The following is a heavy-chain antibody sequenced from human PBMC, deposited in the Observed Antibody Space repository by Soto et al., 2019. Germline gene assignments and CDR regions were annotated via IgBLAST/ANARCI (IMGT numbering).Heavy chain of an antibody. CDR3: ARDLEVAVAGA. V-gene: IGHV3-30-3*01. CDR1: GFTFSSYA. CDR2: ISYDGSNK. D-gene: IGHD6-19*01. J-gene: IGHJ5*02. Sequence: QVQLVESGGDVVQPGRSLRLSCAASGFTFSSYAMHWVRQAPGKGLEWVAVISYDGSNKYYADSVKGRFTISRDNSKNTLYLQMNRLRAEDTAVYYGARDLEVAVAGAWGQGTLVTVSS.